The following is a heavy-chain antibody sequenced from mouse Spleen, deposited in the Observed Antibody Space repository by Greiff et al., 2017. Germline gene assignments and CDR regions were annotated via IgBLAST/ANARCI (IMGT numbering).Heavy chain of an antibody. D-gene: IGHD1-1*01. CDR3: ARNRDVYYYGSSPGYAMDD. J-gene: IGHJ4*01. V-gene: IGHV2-2*01. CDR1: GFSLTSYG. CDR2: IWSGGST. Sequence: VPLPPSGPGLVQPSQSLSITCTVSGFSLTSYGVHWVRQSPGTGLEWLGVIWSGGSTDYNAAFISRLSISKDKSKSQVFFKRNSLQADDTAIYYGARNRDVYYYGSSPGYAMDDWGQGTSVTVSS.